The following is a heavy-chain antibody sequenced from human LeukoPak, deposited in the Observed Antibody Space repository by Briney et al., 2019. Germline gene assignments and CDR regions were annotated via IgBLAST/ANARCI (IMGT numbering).Heavy chain of an antibody. J-gene: IGHJ5*02. CDR2: INGGGGST. Sequence: GGSLRLSCAASEFTFSSYAMSWVRQAPGKGLEWVSGINGGGGSTYYADSVKGRFTISRDNSKNTLYLQMTSLTAEDTALYYCATRSGINLDHRIEPWGPGDLGTVSS. D-gene: IGHD1-14*01. V-gene: IGHV3-23*01. CDR1: EFTFSSYA. CDR3: ATRSGINLDHRIEP.